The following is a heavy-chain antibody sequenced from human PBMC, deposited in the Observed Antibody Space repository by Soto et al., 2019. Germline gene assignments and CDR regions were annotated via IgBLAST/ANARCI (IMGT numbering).Heavy chain of an antibody. Sequence: PSETLSLTCAVYGGSFSGYYRSWIRQPPGKGLEWIGEINHSGSTNYNPSLKSRVTISVDTSKNQFSLRLSSVTAADTAVYYCARGRPYYCSSTSCPRAAVGYYYYYYMDVWGKGTTVTVSS. D-gene: IGHD2-2*01. J-gene: IGHJ6*03. CDR3: ARGRPYYCSSTSCPRAAVGYYYYYYMDV. CDR2: INHSGST. V-gene: IGHV4-34*01. CDR1: GGSFSGYY.